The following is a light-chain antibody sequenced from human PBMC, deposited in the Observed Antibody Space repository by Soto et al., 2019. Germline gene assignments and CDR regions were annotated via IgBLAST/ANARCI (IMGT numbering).Light chain of an antibody. CDR3: QSNDNHLSGSDV. CDR2: GDS. V-gene: IGLV1-40*01. J-gene: IGLJ1*01. CDR1: SSNIGAGYD. Sequence: QSVLTQPPSVSGAPGQRVTISCTGSSSNIGAGYDVNWYQQLPETAPKLLIFGDSNRPSGVPDRFSGSKSGTSASLVITALQADDEADYHCQSNDNHLSGSDVFETATQVTAL.